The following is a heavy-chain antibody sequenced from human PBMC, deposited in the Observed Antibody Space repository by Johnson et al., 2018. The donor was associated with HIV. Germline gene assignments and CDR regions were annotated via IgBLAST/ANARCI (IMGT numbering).Heavy chain of an antibody. CDR2: ISSAGTDK. CDR1: GFTFSSFG. D-gene: IGHD3-16*01. CDR3: ARDGGFVGAFDI. J-gene: IGHJ3*02. V-gene: IGHV3-30*03. Sequence: QVQLVESGGGVVQPGRSLRLSCAVSGFTFSSFGMHWVRQAPGKGLEWMAVISSAGTDKYYADSVKGRFTISRDNVRNTLHLQMNSLRAGDTAVYYCARDGGFVGAFDIWGQGTMVIVSS.